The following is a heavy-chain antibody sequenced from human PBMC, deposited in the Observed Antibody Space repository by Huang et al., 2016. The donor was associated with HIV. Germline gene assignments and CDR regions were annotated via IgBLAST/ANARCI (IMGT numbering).Heavy chain of an antibody. CDR1: GGTFSSYA. V-gene: IGHV1-69*01. D-gene: IGHD3-22*01. CDR2: TIPSFGTA. J-gene: IGHJ4*02. Sequence: QVQLVQSGAEVKKPGSSVKVSCKASGGTFSSYAISWVRQAPGQGLEWMGGTIPSFGTANYAQKFQGRVTITADESTSTAYMERSSLRSEDTAVYYCARVESRRYYDSSGYYYWGQGTLVTVSS. CDR3: ARVESRRYYDSSGYYY.